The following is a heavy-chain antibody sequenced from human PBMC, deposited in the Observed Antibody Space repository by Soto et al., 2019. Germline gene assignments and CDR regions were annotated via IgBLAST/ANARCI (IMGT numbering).Heavy chain of an antibody. Sequence: QVQLVQSGAEVKRPGASVKVSCKASGYNFTNIHWVRQAPGQRLEWMGWINAGNGDTKYSQKFQGRVTITRDTSANTAYLELSSLRSEDTAVYYCARDSGYAENWGQGTLVTLSS. V-gene: IGHV1-3*01. CDR1: GYNFTN. J-gene: IGHJ4*02. D-gene: IGHD5-12*01. CDR3: ARDSGYAEN. CDR2: INAGNGDT.